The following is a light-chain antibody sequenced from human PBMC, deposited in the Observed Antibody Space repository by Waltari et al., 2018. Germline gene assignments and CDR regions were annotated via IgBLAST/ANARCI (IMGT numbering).Light chain of an antibody. CDR2: DAS. V-gene: IGKV3-11*01. Sequence: EIVLTQSPATLSLSPGDRATLSCRASQSVSSYLAWYQQKPGQAPRLLIYDASNRATGIPARFSGSGSGTDFTLTISSLEPKDFAVYYCQQRSNWPPYTFGQGTKLEIK. CDR1: QSVSSY. J-gene: IGKJ2*01. CDR3: QQRSNWPPYT.